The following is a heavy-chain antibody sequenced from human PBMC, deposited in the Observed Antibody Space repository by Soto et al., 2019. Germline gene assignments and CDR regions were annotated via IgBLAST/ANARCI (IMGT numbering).Heavy chain of an antibody. D-gene: IGHD3-22*01. CDR2: MWFDGKHQ. J-gene: IGHJ4*02. Sequence: PGGSLRLSCAASGFNFSIYTMNWVRQAPGKGLEWVAVMWFDGKHQYYADSVKGRFTISRDNSKNTVYLQMNSLRADDTALYYCARWTYYDSSGYYYVFDYWGQGTLVTVSS. CDR3: ARWTYYDSSGYYYVFDY. CDR1: GFNFSIYT. V-gene: IGHV3-33*08.